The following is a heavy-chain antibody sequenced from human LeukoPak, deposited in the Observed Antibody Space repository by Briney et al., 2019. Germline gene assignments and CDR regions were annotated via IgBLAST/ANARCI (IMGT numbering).Heavy chain of an antibody. J-gene: IGHJ4*02. CDR2: INPTGGST. CDR3: ARTAARRFDY. CDR1: GYTFPSYF. Sequence: ASVKVSCKASGYTFPSYFMHWVRQAPGQGLEWMGVINPTGGSTTYAQKFQGIVTMTRDTSTSTVYMELSSLRSDDTAVYYCARTAARRFDYWGQGTLVTVSS. D-gene: IGHD6-6*01. V-gene: IGHV1-46*01.